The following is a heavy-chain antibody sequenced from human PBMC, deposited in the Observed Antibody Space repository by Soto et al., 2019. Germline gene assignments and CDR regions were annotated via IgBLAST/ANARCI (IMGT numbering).Heavy chain of an antibody. D-gene: IGHD2-2*01. CDR1: GFTFSSYA. CDR2: ISGSGGST. V-gene: IGHV3-23*01. J-gene: IGHJ4*02. CDR3: AKAHQYCSSTSCYAMGAY. Sequence: GGSLRLSCAASGFTFSSYAMSWVRQAPGKGLEWVSTISGSGGSTYYADSVKGRFTISRDNSKNTLYLQMNSLRAEDTAVYYCAKAHQYCSSTSCYAMGAYWGPGTLVTVSS.